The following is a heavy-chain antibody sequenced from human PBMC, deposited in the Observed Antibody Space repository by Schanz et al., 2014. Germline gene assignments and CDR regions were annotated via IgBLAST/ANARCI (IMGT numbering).Heavy chain of an antibody. CDR3: ARLGSPHCRTSNCHYDWFGP. Sequence: QMQLQGSGPGLVKPSETLSLTCAVSGGSISTYYWSWVRQPPGKGLEWLAYVYYTGSANYNPSLKSPPPISGDTPKTHFSWRLISVTAADTAVYYCARLGSPHCRTSNCHYDWFGPWDQGTLVTVSS. D-gene: IGHD2-15*01. J-gene: IGHJ5*02. CDR1: GGSISTYY. V-gene: IGHV4-59*08. CDR2: VYYTGSA.